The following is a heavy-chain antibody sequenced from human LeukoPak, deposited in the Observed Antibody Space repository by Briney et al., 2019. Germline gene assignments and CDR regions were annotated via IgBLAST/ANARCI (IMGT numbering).Heavy chain of an antibody. CDR3: AVGFGFDY. J-gene: IGHJ4*02. CDR2: IYYSGST. V-gene: IGHV4-39*01. CDR1: GGSISSSSYY. Sequence: SETLSLTCTVPGGSISSSSYYWGWIRQPPGKGLEWIGSIYYSGSTYYNPSLKSRVTISVDTSKNQFSLKLSSVTAADTAVYYCAVGFGFDYWGQGTLVTVSS. D-gene: IGHD3-16*01.